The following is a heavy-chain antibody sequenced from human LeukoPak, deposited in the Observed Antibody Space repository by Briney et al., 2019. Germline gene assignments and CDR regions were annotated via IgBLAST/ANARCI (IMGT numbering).Heavy chain of an antibody. CDR1: GGTFSSYA. CDR3: ASQGSSAGYSSGCLDN. CDR2: IIPILGIA. J-gene: IGHJ4*02. V-gene: IGHV1-69*04. Sequence: SSVKVSCKASGGTFSSYAISWVRQAPGQGLEWMGRIIPILGIANYAQKFQGRVTITADKSTSTAYMELSSLRSEDTAVYYCASQGSSAGYSSGCLDNWGQGTLVTVSS. D-gene: IGHD6-19*01.